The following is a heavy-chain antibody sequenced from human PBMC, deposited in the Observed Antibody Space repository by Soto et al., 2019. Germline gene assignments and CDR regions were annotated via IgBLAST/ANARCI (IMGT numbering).Heavy chain of an antibody. J-gene: IGHJ4*02. CDR3: ARGQEGVVATH. Sequence: QVQLQQWDAGLLKPSETLSLNCAVTGGSLSGYYWSWIRQPPGKGLEWIGEVKDGGHTNYSPSLRGRVTISSDPSNNQFSLRLNSVTAADTGVYYCARGQEGVVATHWDQGSLVTVSS. CDR2: VKDGGHT. CDR1: GGSLSGYY. V-gene: IGHV4-34*01. D-gene: IGHD5-12*01.